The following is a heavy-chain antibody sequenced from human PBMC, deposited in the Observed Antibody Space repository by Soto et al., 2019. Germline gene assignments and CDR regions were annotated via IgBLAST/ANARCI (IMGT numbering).Heavy chain of an antibody. J-gene: IGHJ3*02. Sequence: ASETLSLTCTVSEGSINWSPDYWGWLRQPPGKEPQWIASVHYTASTYYNPSLKSRVTISVDTSKNQFSLNLRSVTAADTAIYYCGRATPGYPGRAFHIWGQGKIVTVSS. V-gene: IGHV4-39*02. CDR1: EGSINWSPDY. CDR2: VHYTAST. D-gene: IGHD2-15*01. CDR3: GRATPGYPGRAFHI.